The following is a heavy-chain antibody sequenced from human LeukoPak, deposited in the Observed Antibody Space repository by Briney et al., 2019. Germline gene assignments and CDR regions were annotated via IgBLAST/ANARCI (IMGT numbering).Heavy chain of an antibody. D-gene: IGHD3-10*01. Sequence: SETLSLTCTVSGGSISSSSYYWGWIRQPAGKGLEWIGRIYTSGSTNYNPSLKSRVTISVDTSKNQFSLKLSSVTAADTAVYYCARAGLLWFGELTLDYWGQGTLVTVSS. J-gene: IGHJ4*02. CDR2: IYTSGST. CDR3: ARAGLLWFGELTLDY. V-gene: IGHV4-61*02. CDR1: GGSISSSSYY.